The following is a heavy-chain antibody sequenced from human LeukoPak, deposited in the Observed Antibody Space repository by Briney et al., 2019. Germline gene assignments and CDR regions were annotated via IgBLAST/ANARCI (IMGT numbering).Heavy chain of an antibody. CDR2: INPNSGGT. Sequence: ASVKVSCKTSGYTFTGYYMLWVRQAPGQGLEWMGWINPNSGGTNYAQKFQGRVTMTRDTSISTAYMELTRLRSDDTAGYYCARYSSGWYFDLWGRGTLVTVSS. J-gene: IGHJ2*01. D-gene: IGHD6-19*01. CDR1: GYTFTGYY. CDR3: ARYSSGWYFDL. V-gene: IGHV1-2*02.